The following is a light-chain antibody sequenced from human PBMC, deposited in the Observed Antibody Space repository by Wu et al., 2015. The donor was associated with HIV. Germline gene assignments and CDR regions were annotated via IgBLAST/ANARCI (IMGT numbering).Light chain of an antibody. CDR2: IAS. J-gene: IGKJ1*01. V-gene: IGKV3-15*01. CDR3: QQYSDWPRT. CDR1: QSVSTN. Sequence: EIVMTQSPVTLSVSPGERATLSCRASQSVSTNLAWYQQKPGQAPRLLIYIASTRATGIPARFSGSGSGTEFSLTISSLQSEDFAVYYCQQYSDWPRTFGQGTKVEIK.